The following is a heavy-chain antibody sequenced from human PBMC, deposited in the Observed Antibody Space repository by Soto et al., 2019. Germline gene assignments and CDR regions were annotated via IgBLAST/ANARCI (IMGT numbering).Heavy chain of an antibody. CDR1: GGSISSGGYS. CDR2: IYHSGST. Sequence: QLQLQESGSGLVKPSQTLSLTCAVSGGSISSGGYSGSWIRQPPGKGLEWIGYIYHSGSTYYNPSLKSRVTISVDRSKNQFSLKLSSVTAADTAVYYCARVVAVAGRGNWFDPWGQGTLVTVSS. CDR3: ARVVAVAGRGNWFDP. D-gene: IGHD6-19*01. J-gene: IGHJ5*02. V-gene: IGHV4-30-2*01.